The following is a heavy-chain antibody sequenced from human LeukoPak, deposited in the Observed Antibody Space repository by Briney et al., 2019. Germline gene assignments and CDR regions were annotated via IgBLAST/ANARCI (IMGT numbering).Heavy chain of an antibody. J-gene: IGHJ4*02. CDR1: GGSISASSYY. D-gene: IGHD2-15*01. Sequence: SETLSLTCTVSGGSISASSYYWGWIRQPPGKGLEWIATIYYSGTTYYNPSLKSQVTISVDTSKNQFSLNLRSVTAADTAVYFCAKRGSGSRGDFDFWGQGTLVTVSS. CDR3: AKRGSGSRGDFDF. V-gene: IGHV4-39*01. CDR2: IYYSGTT.